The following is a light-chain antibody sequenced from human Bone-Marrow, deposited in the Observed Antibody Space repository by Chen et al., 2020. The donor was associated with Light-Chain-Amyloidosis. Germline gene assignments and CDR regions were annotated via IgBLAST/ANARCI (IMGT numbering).Light chain of an antibody. CDR3: MQRIEFPSYT. Sequence: IVMTQTPLSLPVTPGEPASISCRSSQSLLDSDDGNTYLDWYLQKPGQSPQLLIYPLSFRASGVPDRFSGSGSGTDFTLKISRVEAEDVGVYYCMQRIEFPSYTFGQGTKLEIK. CDR1: QSLLDSDDGNTY. V-gene: IGKV2-40*01. J-gene: IGKJ2*01. CDR2: PLS.